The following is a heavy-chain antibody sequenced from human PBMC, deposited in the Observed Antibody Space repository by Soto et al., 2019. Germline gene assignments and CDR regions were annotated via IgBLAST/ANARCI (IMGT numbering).Heavy chain of an antibody. Sequence: GASVKVSCKASGYTFTSYGISWVRQAPGQRLEWMGWINAYNGNTNYSQKFQGRVTITRDTSASTAYMELSSLRSEDTAVYYCARDMSIAARPTGGSYYYYYYMDVWGKGTTVTVSS. CDR1: GYTFTSYG. CDR2: INAYNGNT. J-gene: IGHJ6*03. V-gene: IGHV1-18*01. D-gene: IGHD6-6*01. CDR3: ARDMSIAARPTGGSYYYYYYMDV.